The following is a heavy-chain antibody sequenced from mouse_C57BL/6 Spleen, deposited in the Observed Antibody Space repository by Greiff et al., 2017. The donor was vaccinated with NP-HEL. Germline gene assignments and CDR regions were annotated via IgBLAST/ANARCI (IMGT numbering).Heavy chain of an antibody. J-gene: IGHJ1*03. V-gene: IGHV1-63*01. D-gene: IGHD1-1*01. Sequence: QVQLQQSGAELVRPGTSVKMSCKASGYTFTNYWIGWAKQRPGHGLEWIGDIYPGGGSTNYNEKFKGKATLTADKSSSTAYMQFSSLTSEDSAIYYCARESGYYYGSSPYWYFDVWGTGTTVTVSS. CDR2: IYPGGGST. CDR3: ARESGYYYGSSPYWYFDV. CDR1: GYTFTNYW.